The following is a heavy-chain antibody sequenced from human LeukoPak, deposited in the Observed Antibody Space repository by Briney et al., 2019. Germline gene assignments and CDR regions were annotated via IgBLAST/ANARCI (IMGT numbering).Heavy chain of an antibody. V-gene: IGHV1-69*13. J-gene: IGHJ4*02. CDR3: ARGSGGTYHSGKHY. D-gene: IGHD1-26*01. CDR2: IIPIFGTA. CDR1: GGTFSNYA. Sequence: ASVKVSCKASGGTFSNYAISWVRQAPGQGLEWMGGIIPIFGTANYAQKFQGRVTLTADESTNTAYMELSSLRSEDTAVYYCARGSGGTYHSGKHYWGQGTLVTVSS.